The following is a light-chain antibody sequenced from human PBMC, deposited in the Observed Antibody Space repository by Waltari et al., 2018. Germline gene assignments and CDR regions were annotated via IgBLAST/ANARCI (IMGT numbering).Light chain of an antibody. CDR2: DVN. CDR1: SSDVGDYNS. V-gene: IGLV2-11*01. CDR3: CSYAGTYTYV. J-gene: IGLJ1*01. Sequence: QSALTQPRSVSGSPGQSVTISCTGTSSDVGDYNSVSWYQHHPGKVPKLMIYDVNKRPSGVPDRFAGSKSSNTASLTISGLQVDDEADYYCCSYAGTYTYVFGTGTEVTVL.